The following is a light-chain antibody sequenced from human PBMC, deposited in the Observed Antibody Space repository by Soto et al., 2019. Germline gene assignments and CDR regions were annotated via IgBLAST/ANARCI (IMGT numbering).Light chain of an antibody. J-gene: IGLJ2*01. CDR1: SSNIGSNY. V-gene: IGLV1-47*01. Sequence: QSVLTQPPSASGTPGQRITISCSGSSSNIGSNYVYWYQQLPGTAPKLLLYRNNERPSGVPDRFSGSKSGTSASLAISGLRAEYEDDYYCLAWDDSLSGLVFGGGTKLTVL. CDR2: RNN. CDR3: LAWDDSLSGLV.